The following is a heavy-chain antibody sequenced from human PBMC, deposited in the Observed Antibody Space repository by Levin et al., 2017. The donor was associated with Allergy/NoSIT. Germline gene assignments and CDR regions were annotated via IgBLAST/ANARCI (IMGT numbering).Heavy chain of an antibody. V-gene: IGHV3-21*01. D-gene: IGHD5-12*01. J-gene: IGHJ3*02. CDR2: ISSSSSYI. CDR3: ASSGHSGYDWDAFDI. Sequence: GGSLRLSCAASGFTFSSYSMNWVRQAPGKGLEWVSSISSSSSYIYYADSVKGRFTISRDNAKNSLYLQMNSLRAEDTAVYYCASSGHSGYDWDAFDIWGQGTMVTVSS. CDR1: GFTFSSYS.